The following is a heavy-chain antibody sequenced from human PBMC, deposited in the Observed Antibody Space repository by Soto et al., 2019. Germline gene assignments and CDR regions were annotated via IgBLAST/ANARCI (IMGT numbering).Heavy chain of an antibody. D-gene: IGHD1-26*01. CDR1: GYTFTNYY. V-gene: IGHV1-46*01. Sequence: ASVKVSCKASGYTFTNYYMHWVRQAPGQGLEWVGMFNPSDDTTYYAQKFQGRVTMTRDNSKSTLYLQMNSLRAEDTAAYYCARWVEVGARVYGMDVWGQGTTVTSP. J-gene: IGHJ6*02. CDR2: FNPSDDTT. CDR3: ARWVEVGARVYGMDV.